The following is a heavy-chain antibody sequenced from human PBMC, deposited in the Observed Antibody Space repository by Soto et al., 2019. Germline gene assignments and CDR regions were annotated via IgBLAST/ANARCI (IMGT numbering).Heavy chain of an antibody. CDR2: ISGSGSTT. J-gene: IGHJ4*02. D-gene: IGHD1-1*01. V-gene: IGHV3-23*01. CDR1: GFTFSTYA. CDR3: AREVRISSY. Sequence: EVQLLESGGGLVQPGVSLRLSGAASGFTFSTYAMSWVRQAPGKGVEWVSAISGSGSTTYYTDSVKGRFTISRDNSKNTVYLQMNSLRAEDTAVYYCAREVRISSYWGQGTLVTVSS.